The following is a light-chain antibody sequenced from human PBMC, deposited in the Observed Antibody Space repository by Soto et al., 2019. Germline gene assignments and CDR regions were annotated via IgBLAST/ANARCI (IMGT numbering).Light chain of an antibody. J-gene: IGKJ4*01. CDR2: WAS. CDR1: ENIYGY. V-gene: IGKV1-5*03. Sequence: DLQFTQSPSILSASVGDRVTITCRASENIYGYLAWYQQKPGEAPKLLIYWASTLVSGVPSRFTGGESGTEFTLTISDLQPDDFATYFCQQYSAYPLTFGGGTKVDIK. CDR3: QQYSAYPLT.